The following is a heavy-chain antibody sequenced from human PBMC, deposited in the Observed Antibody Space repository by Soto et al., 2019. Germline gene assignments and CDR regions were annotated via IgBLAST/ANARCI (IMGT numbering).Heavy chain of an antibody. J-gene: IGHJ5*02. V-gene: IGHV3-23*01. CDR2: IRGSGGST. CDR3: AKEPIPLGGSTWFDP. Sequence: GGSLRLSCAASGFTFSSYAMSWVRPAPGEGLEWVSAIRGSGGSTYYADSGTGRFTISRDNSQNTLYLQMNSLRAEDTAVYYCAKEPIPLGGSTWFDPWGQGTLVTVSS. CDR1: GFTFSSYA. D-gene: IGHD2-2*02.